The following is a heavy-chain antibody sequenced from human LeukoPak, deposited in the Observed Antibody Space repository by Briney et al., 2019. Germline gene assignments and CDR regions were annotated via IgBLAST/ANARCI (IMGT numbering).Heavy chain of an antibody. CDR1: GFTFSSYG. CDR3: AKPGIAVAGDDDAFDI. D-gene: IGHD6-19*01. J-gene: IGHJ3*02. CDR2: IWYDGSNK. V-gene: IGHV3-33*06. Sequence: GRSLRLSCAASGFTFSSYGMHWVRQAPGKGLEWVAVIWYDGSNKYYADSVNGRFTISRDNSKNTLYLQMNSLRAEDTAVYYCAKPGIAVAGDDDAFDIWGQGTMVTVSS.